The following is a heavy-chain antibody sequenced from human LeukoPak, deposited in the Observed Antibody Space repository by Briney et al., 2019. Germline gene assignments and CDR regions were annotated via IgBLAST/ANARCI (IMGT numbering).Heavy chain of an antibody. CDR1: GFTFSSYS. CDR2: ISSSSSYI. CDR3: ARGGYSSSWFQEDSDY. D-gene: IGHD6-13*01. V-gene: IGHV3-21*01. J-gene: IGHJ4*02. Sequence: GGSLRLSCAASGFTFSSYSMNWVRQAPGKGLEWVSSISSSSSYIYYADSVKGRFTISRDNAKNSLYLQMNSLRAEDTAVYYCARGGYSSSWFQEDSDYWGQGTLVTVSS.